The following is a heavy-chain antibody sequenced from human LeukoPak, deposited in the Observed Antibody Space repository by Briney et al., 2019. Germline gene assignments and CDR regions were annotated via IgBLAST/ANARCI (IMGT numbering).Heavy chain of an antibody. D-gene: IGHD3-10*01. J-gene: IGHJ6*02. Sequence: ASMKVSCKASGFTFTSSAVQWVRQARGQRLEWIGWIVVGSGNTNYAQKFQERVTITRDMSTSTAYMELSSLRSEDTAVYYCAASPPHYYGSGSYYPSTTYYYYGMDVWGQGTTVTVSS. V-gene: IGHV1-58*01. CDR1: GFTFTSSA. CDR3: AASPPHYYGSGSYYPSTTYYYYGMDV. CDR2: IVVGSGNT.